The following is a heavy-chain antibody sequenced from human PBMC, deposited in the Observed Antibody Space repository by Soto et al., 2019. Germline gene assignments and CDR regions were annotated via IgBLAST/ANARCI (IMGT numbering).Heavy chain of an antibody. J-gene: IGHJ4*02. Sequence: VQLVQSGAEVKKPGSSVKVSCKASGDTFSSYAISWVRQAPGQGLEWMGGIIPILGTPNYAQKFQGRVTITADKSTSTAYMELSSLRSEDTAVYYCARERSRYDRSGYYRPDYWGQGTLVTVSS. D-gene: IGHD3-22*01. CDR3: ARERSRYDRSGYYRPDY. CDR1: GDTFSSYA. CDR2: IIPILGTP. V-gene: IGHV1-69*06.